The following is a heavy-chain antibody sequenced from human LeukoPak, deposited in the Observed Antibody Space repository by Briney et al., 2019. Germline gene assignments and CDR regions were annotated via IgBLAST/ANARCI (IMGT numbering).Heavy chain of an antibody. CDR3: ARNFPYGYDSSGYYYYYYYMDV. V-gene: IGHV3-48*04. CDR2: ISSSGSTI. CDR1: GFTFSTYA. D-gene: IGHD3-22*01. J-gene: IGHJ6*03. Sequence: GGSLRLSCAASGFTFSTYAMSWVRQAPGKGLEWVSYISSSGSTIYYADSVKGRFTISRDNAKNSLYLQMNSLRAEDTAVYYCARNFPYGYDSSGYYYYYYYMDVWGKGTTVTVSS.